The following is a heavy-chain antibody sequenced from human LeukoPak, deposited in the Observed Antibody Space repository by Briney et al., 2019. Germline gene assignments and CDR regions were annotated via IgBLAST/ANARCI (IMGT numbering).Heavy chain of an antibody. V-gene: IGHV4-4*07. CDR2: IYTSGST. Sequence: PSETLSLTCTVSGGSISSYYWSWIRQPAGKGLEWIGRIYTSGSTNYNPSLKSRVTMLVDTSKNQFSLKLSSVTAADTAVYYCARERPSGDYYYDSSGPRGAFDIWGQGTMVTVSS. CDR3: ARERPSGDYYYDSSGPRGAFDI. CDR1: GGSISSYY. J-gene: IGHJ3*02. D-gene: IGHD3-22*01.